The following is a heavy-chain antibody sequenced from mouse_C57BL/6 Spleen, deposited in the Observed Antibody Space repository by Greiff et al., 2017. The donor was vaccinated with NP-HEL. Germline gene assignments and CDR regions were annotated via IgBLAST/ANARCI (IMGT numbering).Heavy chain of an antibody. Sequence: QVHVKQSGPELVRLGVSVKISCKGSGYTFTDYAMHWVKQSHAKSLEGIGVISTYYGDPSYNQNIKDKTTITVHKSSSTAYMETAILTSEDSAVYYYAKGGAWFAYWGQGTLVTVSA. CDR1: GYTFTDYA. V-gene: IGHV1-67*01. J-gene: IGHJ3*01. CDR3: AKGGAWFAY. CDR2: ISTYYGDP.